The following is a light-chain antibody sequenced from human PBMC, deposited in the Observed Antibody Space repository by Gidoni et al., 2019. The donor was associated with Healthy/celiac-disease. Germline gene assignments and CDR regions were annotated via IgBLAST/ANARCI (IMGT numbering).Light chain of an antibody. CDR2: SNN. CDR1: SSNIGRNT. CDR3: AAWDDSLNGFYV. Sequence: QSVLTQPPSASGTPGQRVTISCSGSSSNIGRNTVNWYQQLPGTGPKLLIYSNNQRPSGVPDRFSGSKSGTSASLAISGLQSEDEADYYCAAWDDSLNGFYVFGTGTKVTVL. J-gene: IGLJ1*01. V-gene: IGLV1-44*01.